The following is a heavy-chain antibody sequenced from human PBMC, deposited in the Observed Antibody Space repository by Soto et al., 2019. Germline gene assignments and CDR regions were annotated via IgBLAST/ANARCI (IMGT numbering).Heavy chain of an antibody. J-gene: IGHJ4*02. Sequence: LRLSCAASGFNFSVYWMHWVRQAPGKGLVWVSRINSDGSYASSADSVKGRLTISRDNAKNTLYLQLNSLRAEDTAVYYCARGGAYGDYRSDYWGQGTLVTVSS. CDR1: GFNFSVYW. CDR2: INSDGSYA. CDR3: ARGGAYGDYRSDY. D-gene: IGHD4-17*01. V-gene: IGHV3-74*01.